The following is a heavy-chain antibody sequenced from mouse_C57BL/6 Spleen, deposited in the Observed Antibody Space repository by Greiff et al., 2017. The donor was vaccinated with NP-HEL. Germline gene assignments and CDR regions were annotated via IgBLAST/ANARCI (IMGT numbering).Heavy chain of an antibody. J-gene: IGHJ4*01. CDR2: IYPGSGST. D-gene: IGHD2-3*01. CDR1: GYTFTSYW. CDR3: ARPPIYDGYYDYAMDY. V-gene: IGHV1-55*01. Sequence: QVHVKQPGAELVKPGASVKMSCKASGYTFTSYWITWVKQRPGQGLEWVGDIYPGSGSTNYNEKFKSKATLTVDTSSSTAYMQRSSLTSEDSAVYYCARPPIYDGYYDYAMDYWGQGTSVTVSS.